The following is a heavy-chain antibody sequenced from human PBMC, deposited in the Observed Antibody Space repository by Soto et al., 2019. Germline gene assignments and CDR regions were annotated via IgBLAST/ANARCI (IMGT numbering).Heavy chain of an antibody. CDR2: INPNSGGT. CDR1: GYTFTGYY. D-gene: IGHD6-19*01. V-gene: IGHV1-2*04. CDR3: ARGIAVAGTGVWFDP. J-gene: IGHJ5*02. Sequence: GASVKVSCKASGYTFTGYYMYWVRQAPGQGLEWMGWINPNSGGTNYAQKFQGWVTTTRDTSISTAYMELSRLRSDDTAVYYCARGIAVAGTGVWFDPWGQGTLVTVSS.